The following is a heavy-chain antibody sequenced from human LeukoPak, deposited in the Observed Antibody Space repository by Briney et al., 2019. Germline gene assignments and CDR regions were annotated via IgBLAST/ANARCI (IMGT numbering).Heavy chain of an antibody. V-gene: IGHV4-59*01. J-gene: IGHJ4*02. Sequence: SETLSLTCTVSGGSISSYYWSWIRQPPGKGLEWIGYVYYSGSTNYNPSLKSRVTISVDTSKSQFSLKLSSVTAADTAVYYCARLGGYGYFDYWGQGTLVTVSS. D-gene: IGHD5-12*01. CDR2: VYYSGST. CDR3: ARLGGYGYFDY. CDR1: GGSISSYY.